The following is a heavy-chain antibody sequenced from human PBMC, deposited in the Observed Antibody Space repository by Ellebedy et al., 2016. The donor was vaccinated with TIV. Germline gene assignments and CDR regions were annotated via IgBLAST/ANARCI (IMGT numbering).Heavy chain of an antibody. Sequence: GGSLRLXXAASGFTLSRYWMNWVRQAPGKGLEWVANIKEDGNGQNYVDSVKGRFTISRDNAENSLSLQMNSVTTEDTAVYYCARGHDILVVPRGKGRDFFYGMDVWGQGTTVTVSS. V-gene: IGHV3-7*03. CDR2: IKEDGNGQ. CDR3: ARGHDILVVPRGKGRDFFYGMDV. J-gene: IGHJ6*02. CDR1: GFTLSRYW. D-gene: IGHD2-21*01.